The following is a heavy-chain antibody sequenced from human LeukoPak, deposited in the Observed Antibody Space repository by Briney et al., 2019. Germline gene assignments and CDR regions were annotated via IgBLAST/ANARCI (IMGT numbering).Heavy chain of an antibody. CDR1: GFTFSSYG. CDR2: IQSDGSNK. CDR3: ARDRYQHDSSTYFGCYA. D-gene: IGHD3-22*01. J-gene: IGHJ5*02. Sequence: SGGSLRLSCAASGFTFSSYGMHWVRQAPGKGLEWVAFIQSDGSNKYYADSVKGRLTISRDSSKNTLYLQMNSLRAEDTAVYYCARDRYQHDSSTYFGCYAWGLGTLVTVSS. V-gene: IGHV3-30*02.